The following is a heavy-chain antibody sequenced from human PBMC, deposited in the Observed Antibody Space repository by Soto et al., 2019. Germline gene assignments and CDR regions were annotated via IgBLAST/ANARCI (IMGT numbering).Heavy chain of an antibody. D-gene: IGHD3-3*01. CDR2: IDPSDSYT. CDR3: ARHPGPYEYYFDY. V-gene: IGHV5-10-1*01. J-gene: IGHJ4*02. CDR1: GYSFTSYW. Sequence: PGESLKISCKGSGYSFTSYWISWVRQMPGKGLEWMGRIDPSDSYTNYSPSFQGHVTISADKSISTAYLQWSSLKASDTAMYYCARHPGPYEYYFDYWGQGTLVTSPQ.